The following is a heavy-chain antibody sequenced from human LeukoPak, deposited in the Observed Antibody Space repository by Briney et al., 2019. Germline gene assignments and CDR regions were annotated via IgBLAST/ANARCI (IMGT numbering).Heavy chain of an antibody. V-gene: IGHV3-48*01. CDR1: GFTFSTYS. Sequence: GGSLRLSCVASGFTFSTYSMNWVRQAPGKGLEWISYISHSGSTIFYADSVKGRFTISRDNAKNPLYLQMNSLRAEDTAVYYCARVERSSSSLSDYWGQGTLVTVSS. CDR2: ISHSGSTI. D-gene: IGHD6-6*01. CDR3: ARVERSSSSLSDY. J-gene: IGHJ4*02.